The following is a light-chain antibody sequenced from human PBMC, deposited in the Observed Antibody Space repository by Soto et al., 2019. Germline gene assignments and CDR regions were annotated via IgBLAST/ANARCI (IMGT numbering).Light chain of an antibody. Sequence: QSVLTQPPSASGTPGQRVTISCSGSSSNIGSNTVNWYQQLPGTAPKLLIYSNNQLPSGVPDRFSGSKSGTSASLAISGLQSEDEGDYYCAAWDDSLNGRVVFGGGTKLTVL. CDR3: AAWDDSLNGRVV. CDR1: SSNIGSNT. J-gene: IGLJ2*01. CDR2: SNN. V-gene: IGLV1-44*01.